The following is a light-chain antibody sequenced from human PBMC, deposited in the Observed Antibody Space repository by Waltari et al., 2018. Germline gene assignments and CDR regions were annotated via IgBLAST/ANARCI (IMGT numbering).Light chain of an antibody. J-gene: IGLJ2*01. CDR3: SSNTSSTPYVL. Sequence: QSALTQPASVSASPGQSITISCTGSGSDVGGYNYISLYQQHPGNTPKLMIHEVSNRPSGVSNRFSGSKSGNTASLTISGLHVEDEGDYYCSSNTSSTPYVLFGGGTKLTVL. V-gene: IGLV2-14*01. CDR1: GSDVGGYNY. CDR2: EVS.